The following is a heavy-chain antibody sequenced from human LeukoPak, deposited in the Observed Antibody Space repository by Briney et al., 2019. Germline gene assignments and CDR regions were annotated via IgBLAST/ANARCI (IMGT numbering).Heavy chain of an antibody. CDR1: GYTFTSYG. CDR3: AREATHYDYVWGSYRYSYFDY. D-gene: IGHD3-16*02. Sequence: VASVKVSCKASGYTFTSYGISWVRQAPGQGLEWMGWISAYNGNTNYAQKLQGRVTMTTDTSTSTAYMELRSLRSDDTAVYYCAREATHYDYVWGSYRYSYFDYWGQGTLVTVSS. J-gene: IGHJ4*02. V-gene: IGHV1-18*01. CDR2: ISAYNGNT.